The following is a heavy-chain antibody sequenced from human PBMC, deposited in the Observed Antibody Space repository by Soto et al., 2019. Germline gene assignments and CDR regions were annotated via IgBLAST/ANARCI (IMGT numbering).Heavy chain of an antibody. CDR1: GGSTSSGGYY. J-gene: IGHJ3*02. CDR3: ARGAADYGDAFDI. V-gene: IGHV4-31*03. Sequence: VQLQESGPGLVRPSQTVSLTCTVSGGSTSSGGYYWSWIRQHPGKGLEWIGYIYWSGNTYFNPSLKSRVSISLDTSSNQFSLTLTSVTAADTAVYYCARGAADYGDAFDIWGQGTRVTVSS. D-gene: IGHD4-17*01. CDR2: IYWSGNT.